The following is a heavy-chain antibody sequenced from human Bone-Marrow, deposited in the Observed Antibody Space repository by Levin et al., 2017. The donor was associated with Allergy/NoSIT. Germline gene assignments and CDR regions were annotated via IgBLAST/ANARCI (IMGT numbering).Heavy chain of an antibody. Sequence: GGSLRLSCQASGYSFTSYWFGWVRQRPGKGLEWMGLIFPSDSDTRVSPSFQGQIIMSVDKSISTAYLQWSSLKASDSAMYYCARRDSDGSNSFDYWGQGSLVTVSS. CDR3: ARRDSDGSNSFDY. CDR1: GYSFTSYW. V-gene: IGHV5-51*01. D-gene: IGHD2-21*01. J-gene: IGHJ4*02. CDR2: IFPSDSDT.